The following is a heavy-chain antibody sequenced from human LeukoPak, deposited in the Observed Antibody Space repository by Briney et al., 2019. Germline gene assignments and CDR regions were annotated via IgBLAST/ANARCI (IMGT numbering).Heavy chain of an antibody. CDR1: AYTFTFYY. CDR3: AKDRARVGTMVDCFDI. J-gene: IGHJ3*02. CDR2: ISPSSGGT. D-gene: IGHD5-12*01. V-gene: IGHV1-2*02. Sequence: ASVTVCFTSAAYTFTFYYMHWVRQAPGQGQEWRGWISPSSGGTNYAQKFQGRVTMTRDTSISTAYMELSRLRSDDTAVYYCAKDRARVGTMVDCFDIWGQGTMVTVSS.